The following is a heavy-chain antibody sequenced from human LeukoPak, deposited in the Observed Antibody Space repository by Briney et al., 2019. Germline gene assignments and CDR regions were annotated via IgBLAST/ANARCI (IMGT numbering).Heavy chain of an antibody. Sequence: SETLSLTCTVSRDSVSNDKFFWGWIRQPPGEGLEWIGSVYYSGSTYYNPSLKSRVTISVDTSKNQFSLKLSSVTAADTAVYYCAREGIVRTYDQWGQGTLVTVSS. CDR3: AREGIVRTYDQ. CDR2: VYYSGST. V-gene: IGHV4-39*07. D-gene: IGHD2/OR15-2a*01. CDR1: RDSVSNDKFF. J-gene: IGHJ4*02.